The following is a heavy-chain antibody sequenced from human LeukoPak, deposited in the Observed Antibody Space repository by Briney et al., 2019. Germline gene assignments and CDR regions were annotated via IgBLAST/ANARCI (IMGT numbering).Heavy chain of an antibody. CDR2: ISGSGGSP. J-gene: IGHJ4*02. CDR1: GFTFSSHA. D-gene: IGHD2-2*01. CDR3: ATSPGPIPASTIYYFDY. Sequence: PGGSLRLSCAGSGFTFSSHAMSWVRQAPGKGLEWVSLISGSGGSPYYADSVLGRFTISRDNSKNTLYLQMNSLRAEDTAVYYCATSPGPIPASTIYYFDYWGQGALVTVSA. V-gene: IGHV3-23*01.